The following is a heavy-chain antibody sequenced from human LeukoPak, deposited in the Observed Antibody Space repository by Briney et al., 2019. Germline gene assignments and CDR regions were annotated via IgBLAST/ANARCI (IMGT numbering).Heavy chain of an antibody. CDR2: ISGSGSII. Sequence: GGSLRLSCAASGFTFSSYAMSWVRQAPGKGLEWVSYISGSGSIIYYADSVKGRFTISRDNAKNSLYLQMNSLRAEDTAVYYCARVPGDFWSSWARPNLYGMDVWGQGTTVTVSS. V-gene: IGHV3-48*04. D-gene: IGHD3-3*01. J-gene: IGHJ6*02. CDR3: ARVPGDFWSSWARPNLYGMDV. CDR1: GFTFSSYA.